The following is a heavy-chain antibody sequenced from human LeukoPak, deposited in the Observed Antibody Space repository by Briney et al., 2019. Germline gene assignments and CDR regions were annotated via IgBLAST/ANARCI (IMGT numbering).Heavy chain of an antibody. Sequence: GGSLRLSCSASGFIFSSYAIHWVRQAPGKGLEYVSGISSNGGSTYYADSVKGRFTISRDNSKNTLYLQMSSLRAEDMAVYYCVKGYCSSTSCYAFDYWGQGTLVTVSS. CDR3: VKGYCSSTSCYAFDY. CDR2: ISSNGGST. V-gene: IGHV3-64D*09. J-gene: IGHJ4*02. CDR1: GFIFSSYA. D-gene: IGHD2-2*01.